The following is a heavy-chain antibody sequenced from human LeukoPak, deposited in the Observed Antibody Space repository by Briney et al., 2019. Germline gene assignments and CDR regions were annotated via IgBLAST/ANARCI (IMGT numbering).Heavy chain of an antibody. V-gene: IGHV1-2*02. D-gene: IGHD4-17*01. J-gene: IGHJ4*02. Sequence: ASVKVSCKASGYTFTGYYMHWVQQAPGQGLEWMGWINPNSGGTNYAQKFQDRVTMTRDTSISTAYMELSRLRSDDTAVYYCARGSHDYGDDDFDYWGQGTLVTVSS. CDR2: INPNSGGT. CDR3: ARGSHDYGDDDFDY. CDR1: GYTFTGYY.